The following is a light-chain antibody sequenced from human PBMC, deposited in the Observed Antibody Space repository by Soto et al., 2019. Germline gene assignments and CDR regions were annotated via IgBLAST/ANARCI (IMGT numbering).Light chain of an antibody. CDR2: DAS. J-gene: IGKJ5*01. Sequence: DIQMTQPPSTLSASVGDRVTITCRASQSISIWLAWYQQKPGKAPKLLIYDASSLESGVPSRFSGSGSGTEFTLTISSLQPDDFATYYCQQYNSYPITFGQGTRLEIK. CDR1: QSISIW. CDR3: QQYNSYPIT. V-gene: IGKV1-5*01.